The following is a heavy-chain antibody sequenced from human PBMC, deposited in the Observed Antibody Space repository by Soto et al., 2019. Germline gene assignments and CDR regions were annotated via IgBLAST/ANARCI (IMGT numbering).Heavy chain of an antibody. V-gene: IGHV1-18*01. J-gene: IGHJ4*02. D-gene: IGHD5-12*01. CDR2: ISAYNGNT. CDR3: ARDSGYDFYGAEIDY. Sequence: QVQRVQSGAEVKKPGASVKVSCKASGYTFTSYGISWVRQAPGQGREWMGWISAYNGNTNYAQKLQGRVTMTTDTSTSTAYMELRSLRSDDTAVYYCARDSGYDFYGAEIDYWGQGTLVTVSS. CDR1: GYTFTSYG.